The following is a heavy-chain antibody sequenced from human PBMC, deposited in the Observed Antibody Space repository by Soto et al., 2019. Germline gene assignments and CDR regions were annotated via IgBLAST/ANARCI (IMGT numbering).Heavy chain of an antibody. CDR3: ARDPVPGPPYYDMLAGYYSSWFGP. CDR2: IWYDGSNK. J-gene: IGHJ5*02. CDR1: GFTFSSYC. Sequence: PGGSLRLSCAASGFTFSSYCMHWVRQAPGKGLEWVAVIWYDGSNKYYADSVKGRFTISRDNSKNTLYLQMNSLRAEDTAVYYCARDPVPGPPYYDMLAGYYSSWFGPWGQGALVTVAA. V-gene: IGHV3-33*01. D-gene: IGHD3-9*01.